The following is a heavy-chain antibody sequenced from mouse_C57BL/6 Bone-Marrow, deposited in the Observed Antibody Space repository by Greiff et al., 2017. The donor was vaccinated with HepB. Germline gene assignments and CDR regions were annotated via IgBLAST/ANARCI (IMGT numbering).Heavy chain of an antibody. CDR1: GFTFSSYA. J-gene: IGHJ3*01. CDR3: ARAFYDYGAY. CDR2: ISDGGSYT. V-gene: IGHV5-4*01. Sequence: EVQGVESGGGLVKPGGSLKLSCAASGFTFSSYAMSWVRQTPEKRLEWVATISDGGSYTYYPDNVKGRFTISRDNAKNNLYLQMSHLKSEDTAMYYCARAFYDYGAYWGQGTLVTVSA. D-gene: IGHD2-4*01.